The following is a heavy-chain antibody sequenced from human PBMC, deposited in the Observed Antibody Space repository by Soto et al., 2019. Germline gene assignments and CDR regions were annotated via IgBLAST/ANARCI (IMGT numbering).Heavy chain of an antibody. J-gene: IGHJ6*02. CDR1: GYSFTSYW. D-gene: IGHD3-10*01. V-gene: IGHV5-51*01. CDR3: ARAMVRGKNYYGVDV. Sequence: GESLKISCKGSGYSFTSYWIGWVRQMPGKGLEWMGIIYPGGSDTRYSPSFQGQVTISADKSISTAYLQWSSLKASDTAMYYCARAMVRGKNYYGVDVWGQGTTVTVSS. CDR2: IYPGGSDT.